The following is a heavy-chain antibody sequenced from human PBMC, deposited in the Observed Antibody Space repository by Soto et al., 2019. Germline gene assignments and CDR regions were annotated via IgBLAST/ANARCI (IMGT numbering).Heavy chain of an antibody. V-gene: IGHV3-30*18. CDR2: ISFDESNK. D-gene: IGHD3-9*01. J-gene: IGHJ6*02. CDR3: AKDSQLRYFDWSSNNYYGMDV. Sequence: QVQLVESGGGVVQPGRSLRHSCAASGFTFSTYGVHWVRQAPGKGLEWVAVISFDESNKYYADSVKGRFTISRDNPKNTLYLQMNSLRVEDTAVYYCAKDSQLRYFDWSSNNYYGMDVWGQGTTVTVSS. CDR1: GFTFSTYG.